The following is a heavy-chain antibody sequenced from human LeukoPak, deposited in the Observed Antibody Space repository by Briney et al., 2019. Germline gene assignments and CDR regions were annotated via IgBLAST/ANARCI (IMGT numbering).Heavy chain of an antibody. CDR2: INHSGST. CDR1: GGSFSGYY. V-gene: IGHV4-34*01. Sequence: SETLSLTCAVYGGSFSGYYWSWIRQPPGKGLEWIGEINHSGSTNYNPSLKSRVTISVDTSKNQFSLKLSSVTAADTAVYYCARPDTAMGDFDYWGQGTLVTVSS. J-gene: IGHJ4*02. CDR3: ARPDTAMGDFDY. D-gene: IGHD5-18*01.